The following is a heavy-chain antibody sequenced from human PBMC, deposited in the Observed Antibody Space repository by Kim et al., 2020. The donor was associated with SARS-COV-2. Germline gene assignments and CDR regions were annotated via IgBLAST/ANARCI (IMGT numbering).Heavy chain of an antibody. V-gene: IGHV3-23*01. Sequence: YADSVKGRFTISRDNSKNTLYLQMNSLRAEDTAVYYCAKDSVTTEYWFDPWGQGTLVTVSS. D-gene: IGHD4-17*01. CDR3: AKDSVTTEYWFDP. J-gene: IGHJ5*02.